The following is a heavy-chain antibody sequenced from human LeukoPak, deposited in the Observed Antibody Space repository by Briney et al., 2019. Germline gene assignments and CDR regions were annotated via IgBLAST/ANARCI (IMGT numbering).Heavy chain of an antibody. J-gene: IGHJ5*02. CDR2: IHHSGTT. D-gene: IGHD2-21*02. Sequence: PSETLSLTCTVSGDSMTNYYWNWIRQPPGKGLEWIGYIHHSGTTNYNPSLKSRLTISVDTSKNQFSLKLSSVTAADTAVYYCARVAYCGGDCYSRFDPWGQGTLVTVSS. CDR3: ARVAYCGGDCYSRFDP. CDR1: GDSMTNYY. V-gene: IGHV4-59*01.